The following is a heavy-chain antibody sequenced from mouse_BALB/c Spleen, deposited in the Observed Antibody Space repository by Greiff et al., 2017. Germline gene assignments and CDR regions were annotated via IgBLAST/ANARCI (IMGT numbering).Heavy chain of an antibody. J-gene: IGHJ3*01. D-gene: IGHD2-4*01. CDR1: GFSLTSYG. CDR3: ARSTMITDWFAY. Sequence: VQLQQSGPGLVQPSQSLSITCTVSGFSLTSYGVHWVRQSPGKGLEWLGVIWSGGSTDYNAAFISRLSISKDNSKSQVFFKMNSLQANDTAIYYCARSTMITDWFAYWGQGTLVTVSA. CDR2: IWSGGST. V-gene: IGHV2-2*02.